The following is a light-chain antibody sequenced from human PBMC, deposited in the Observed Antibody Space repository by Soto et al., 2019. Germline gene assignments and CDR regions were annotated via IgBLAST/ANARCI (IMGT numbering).Light chain of an antibody. J-gene: IGKJ5*01. CDR1: QSVSSNY. CDR2: GAS. CDR3: QQYGSSSIT. Sequence: EIVLTQSPGTLSLSPGERATLSCRASQSVSSNYLVWYQQKPGQAPRLLIYGASNRAAGIPDRFSGSGSGTDFTLTISRLEPEDFAVYSCQQYGSSSITFGQGTRLEIK. V-gene: IGKV3-20*01.